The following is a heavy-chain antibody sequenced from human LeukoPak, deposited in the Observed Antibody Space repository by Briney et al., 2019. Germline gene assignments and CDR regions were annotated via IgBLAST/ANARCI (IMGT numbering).Heavy chain of an antibody. V-gene: IGHV3-7*04. CDR1: GLTFSSFW. Sequence: PGGSLRLSCAASGLTFSSFWMSWLRHAPGKGLEWVANIKQDGSEKYYVDSVKGRFTISRDNAKNSLYLQMNSLRVEDTAVYYCARGEYYYVGGYWGQGTLVTVSS. J-gene: IGHJ1*01. D-gene: IGHD3-10*02. CDR3: ARGEYYYVGGY. CDR2: IKQDGSEK.